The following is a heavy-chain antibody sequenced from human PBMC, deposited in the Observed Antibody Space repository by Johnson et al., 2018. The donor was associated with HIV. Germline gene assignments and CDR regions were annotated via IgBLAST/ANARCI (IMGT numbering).Heavy chain of an antibody. CDR1: GFTVSSNY. J-gene: IGHJ3*02. CDR3: GRPRIQLWSLDAFDI. Sequence: VQLVESGGGLIQPGGSLRLSCAASGFTVSSNYMSWVRQAPGKGLEWVSVIYSGGSTYYADSVKGRFTISRDNSKNTLYLQMNSLRAEDTAVYYCGRPRIQLWSLDAFDIWGQGTMVTVSS. D-gene: IGHD5-18*01. CDR2: IYSGGST. V-gene: IGHV3-53*01.